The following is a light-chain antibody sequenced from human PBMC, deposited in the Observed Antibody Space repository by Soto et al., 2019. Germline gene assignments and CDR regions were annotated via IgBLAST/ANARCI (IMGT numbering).Light chain of an antibody. J-gene: IGLJ2*01. Sequence: QSALTQPASVSGSPGQSITISCTGTSSDVGGYNFVSWYQQHPGKAPKLMIFDVSNRPSGVSNRFSGSKSGYTASLTISGLQAEDEADYYCSSYTSSTPVVFGGGTELTVL. CDR2: DVS. CDR1: SSDVGGYNF. CDR3: SSYTSSTPVV. V-gene: IGLV2-14*01.